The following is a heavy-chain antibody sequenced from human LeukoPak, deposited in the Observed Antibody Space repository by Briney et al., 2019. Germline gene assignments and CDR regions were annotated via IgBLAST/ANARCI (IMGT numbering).Heavy chain of an antibody. Sequence: GESLKISCEGSGYSFTTSWIGWVRQMRGKGLEWMGIIYPSDSDSRYSPSFPGQVSISVDKSISTAYLQWSSLKASDTAMYYCARLYGGNSFDYWGQGTLVTVSS. D-gene: IGHD4-23*01. CDR2: IYPSDSDS. J-gene: IGHJ4*02. CDR1: GYSFTTSW. V-gene: IGHV5-51*01. CDR3: ARLYGGNSFDY.